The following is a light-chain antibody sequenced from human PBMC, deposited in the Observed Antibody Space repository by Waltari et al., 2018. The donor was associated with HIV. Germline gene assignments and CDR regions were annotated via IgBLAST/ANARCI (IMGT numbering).Light chain of an antibody. CDR3: ATWDDSLNGRV. CDR2: SSN. Sequence: QSMLTQPPSASGTPGQRVTISCSGSSSNIGRNTVNWYQQLPGKAPKRLIDSSNNRPSGVPDRFSGSKSGTSASLAISGLQSEDEADYYCATWDDSLNGRVFGGGTKLTVL. J-gene: IGLJ3*02. CDR1: SSNIGRNT. V-gene: IGLV1-44*01.